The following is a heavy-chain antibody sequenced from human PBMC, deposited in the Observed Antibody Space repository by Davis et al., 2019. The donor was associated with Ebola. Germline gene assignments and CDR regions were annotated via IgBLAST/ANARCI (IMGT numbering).Heavy chain of an antibody. CDR1: GFTFSSYG. Sequence: GGSLRLSCAASGFTFSSYGMHWVRQAPGKGLEWVAVISYDGSNKYYADSMKGRFTISRDNSKNTLYLQMNSLRAEGTAVYYCAKDGPNWELLYYFDYWGQGTLVTVSS. J-gene: IGHJ4*02. CDR2: ISYDGSNK. V-gene: IGHV3-30*18. D-gene: IGHD1-26*01. CDR3: AKDGPNWELLYYFDY.